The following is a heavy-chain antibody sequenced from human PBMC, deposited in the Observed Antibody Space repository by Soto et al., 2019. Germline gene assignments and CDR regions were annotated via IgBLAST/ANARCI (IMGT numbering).Heavy chain of an antibody. V-gene: IGHV5-51*01. Sequence: GESLKISCKGSGYSLTSYWIGWVRQMPGKGLEWMGIIYPGDSDTRYSPSFQGQVTISADKSSSTAYLQWSSLKASETAMYYCARGGYESGYGMDVWGQGTTVTASS. CDR3: ARGGYESGYGMDV. CDR2: IYPGDSDT. J-gene: IGHJ6*02. D-gene: IGHD5-12*01. CDR1: GYSLTSYW.